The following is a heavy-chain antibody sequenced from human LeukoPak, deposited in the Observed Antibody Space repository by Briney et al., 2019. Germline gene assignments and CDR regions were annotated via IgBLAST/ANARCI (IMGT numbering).Heavy chain of an antibody. D-gene: IGHD4-11*01. Sequence: SETLSLTCTVSGGSASSSYWSWIRQPAGKGLEWIGYIYYSGSTNYNPSLKSRVTMSIDTSKNQFSLNLTSVTAADTAVYYCARGGLGGITAYSNYLFDYWGQGTLVTVSS. V-gene: IGHV4-59*08. J-gene: IGHJ4*02. CDR1: GGSASSSY. CDR3: ARGGLGGITAYSNYLFDY. CDR2: IYYSGST.